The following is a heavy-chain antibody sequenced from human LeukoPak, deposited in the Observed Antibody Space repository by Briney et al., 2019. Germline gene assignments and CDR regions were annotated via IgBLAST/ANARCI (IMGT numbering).Heavy chain of an antibody. CDR3: ARHSGGRDSSGEYWYFDL. CDR1: GGSISGYY. J-gene: IGHJ2*01. V-gene: IGHV4-59*08. CDR2: IYYSGST. D-gene: IGHD3-22*01. Sequence: PTETLSLTCTVSGGSISGYYWSWIRQPPGKGLEWIGYIYYSGSTNYNPSLKSRVTISVDTSKKQFSLKLSSVTAADTAVYYCARHSGGRDSSGEYWYFDLWGRGTLVTVSS.